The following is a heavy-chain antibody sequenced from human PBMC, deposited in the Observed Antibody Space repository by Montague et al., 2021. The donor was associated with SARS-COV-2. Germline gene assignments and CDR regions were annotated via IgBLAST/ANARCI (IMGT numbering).Heavy chain of an antibody. CDR3: ARGDFGVVIIPYYYYYMDV. Sequence: SETLSLTCTVSGASISSSNYDWGWIRQPPGKGLEWIATIDYRGSTYYKPSVESRLTISVDTSKSQFSLRLSSVTAADTAVYYCARGDFGVVIIPYYYYYMDVWGKGTTVTVSS. CDR2: IDYRGST. D-gene: IGHD3-3*01. CDR1: GASISSSNYD. V-gene: IGHV4-39*01. J-gene: IGHJ6*03.